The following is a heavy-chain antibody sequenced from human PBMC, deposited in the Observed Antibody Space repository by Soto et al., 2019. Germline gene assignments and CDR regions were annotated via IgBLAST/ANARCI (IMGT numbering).Heavy chain of an antibody. D-gene: IGHD3-10*01. CDR3: AKVFRGVTPRKRNFDAFDI. V-gene: IGHV3-23*01. J-gene: IGHJ3*02. CDR1: GFTFSSYA. Sequence: GGSLRLSCAASGFTFSSYAMSWVRQAPGKGLEWVSAISGSGGSTYYADSVKGRFTISRDNSKNTLYLQMNSLRAEDTAVYYCAKVFRGVTPRKRNFDAFDIWGQGTMVTVSS. CDR2: ISGSGGST.